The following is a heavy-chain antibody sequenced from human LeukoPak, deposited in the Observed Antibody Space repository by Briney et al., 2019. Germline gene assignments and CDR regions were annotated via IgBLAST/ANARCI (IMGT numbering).Heavy chain of an antibody. Sequence: PGGSLRPSCAASGFTFSSYGMHWVRQAPGKGLEWVAVISYDGSNKYYADSVKGRFTISRDNSKNTLYLQMNSLRAEDTAVYYCAKDYGDGGYWGQGTLVTVSS. V-gene: IGHV3-30*18. CDR3: AKDYGDGGY. D-gene: IGHD4-17*01. CDR2: ISYDGSNK. J-gene: IGHJ4*02. CDR1: GFTFSSYG.